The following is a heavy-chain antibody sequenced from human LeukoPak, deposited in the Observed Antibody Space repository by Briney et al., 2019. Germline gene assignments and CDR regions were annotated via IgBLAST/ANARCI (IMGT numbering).Heavy chain of an antibody. V-gene: IGHV3-33*01. CDR2: IGHDGSKT. J-gene: IGHJ4*02. D-gene: IGHD3-22*01. CDR3: SRDTDYSGYHWFFDY. CDR1: AFTFRSFG. Sequence: GGSLRLSCAASAFTFRSFGMHWVRQAPGKGLEWVAAIGHDGSKTYYADSEKGRFTISRDNSKNTLYLQMNSLSAEDTAVYYCSRDTDYSGYHWFFDYWGQGTMVRVCS.